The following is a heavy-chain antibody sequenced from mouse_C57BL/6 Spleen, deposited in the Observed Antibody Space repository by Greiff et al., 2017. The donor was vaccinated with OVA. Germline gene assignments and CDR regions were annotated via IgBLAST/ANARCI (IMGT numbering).Heavy chain of an antibody. Sequence: VQLQQPGAELVKPGASVKLSCKASGYTFTSYWMHWVKQRPGRGLEWIGRIDPNSGGTKYNEKFKSKATLTVDKSSSTAYMQLSSLTSEDSAVFYCARCPRLLRRNYFDYWGQGTTLTVSS. D-gene: IGHD1-1*01. J-gene: IGHJ2*01. CDR2: IDPNSGGT. V-gene: IGHV1-72*01. CDR1: GYTFTSYW. CDR3: ARCPRLLRRNYFDY.